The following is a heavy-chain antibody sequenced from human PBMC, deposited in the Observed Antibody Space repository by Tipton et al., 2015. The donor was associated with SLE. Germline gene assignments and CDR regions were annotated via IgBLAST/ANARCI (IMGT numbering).Heavy chain of an antibody. J-gene: IGHJ4*02. CDR3: ARVPRTFYYDYSGHFDY. D-gene: IGHD3-22*01. Sequence: LRLSCTVSGGSISSADYYWSWIRQHPGKGLEWTGYIYYTMSAYYNPSLKSRVIISLDTSKNHFSLKLSSVTAADTAVYYCARVPRTFYYDYSGHFDYWGPGTLVTVSS. V-gene: IGHV4-31*02. CDR1: GGSISSADYY. CDR2: IYYTMSA.